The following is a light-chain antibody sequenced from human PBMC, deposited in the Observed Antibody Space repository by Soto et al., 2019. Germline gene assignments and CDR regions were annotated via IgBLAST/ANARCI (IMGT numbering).Light chain of an antibody. CDR2: GAS. V-gene: IGKV3D-15*01. J-gene: IGKJ1*01. CDR3: QQYYSTPWT. CDR1: QSLSSN. Sequence: EIVITQSPGTLYVSPGERATLSCRASQSLSSNLAWYQQKPGQAPRLLIYGASSRATGIPDRFSGSGSGTDFTLTISSLQAEDVAVYYCQQYYSTPWTFGQGTKVDI.